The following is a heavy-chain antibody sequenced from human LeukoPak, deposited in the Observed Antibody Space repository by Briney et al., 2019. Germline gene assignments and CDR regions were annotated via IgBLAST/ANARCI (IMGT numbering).Heavy chain of an antibody. CDR3: VRGRGWLDS. CDR2: INQDGSEK. V-gene: IGHV3-7*03. D-gene: IGHD3-10*01. Sequence: GGSPRLSCLGSGFTFSVYWMTWVRQAPGKGLEWVANINQDGSEKEYVESVKGRFIISRDNAKNSLCLQMNSLRGEDTAVYYCVRGRGWLDSWGQGTLVTVSS. J-gene: IGHJ5*01. CDR1: GFTFSVYW.